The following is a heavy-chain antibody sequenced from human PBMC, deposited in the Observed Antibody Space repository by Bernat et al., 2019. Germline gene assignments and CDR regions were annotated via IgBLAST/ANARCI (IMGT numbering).Heavy chain of an antibody. Sequence: QMQLVESGGGVIQPGRSLRLSCAASGFTFSSHGMHWVRQAPGKELEWVAVISYDGSNKYYADSVKGRFTISSYNSKNTQYLQMNSMRIEDTAVYYCAKDRAGAMEYYYGMEVWGQGTTVTVSS. D-gene: IGHD1-1*01. J-gene: IGHJ6*02. CDR3: AKDRAGAMEYYYGMEV. CDR2: ISYDGSNK. V-gene: IGHV3-30*18. CDR1: GFTFSSHG.